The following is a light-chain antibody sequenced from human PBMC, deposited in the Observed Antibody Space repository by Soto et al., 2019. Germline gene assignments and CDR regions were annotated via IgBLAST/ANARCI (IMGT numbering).Light chain of an antibody. CDR2: GAS. CDR1: QSITSSY. CDR3: QQYGNSPPT. Sequence: EIVLTQSPGTLSLSPGERATLSCRASQSITSSYLAWYQQKPGQAPRLLMYGASTRAPGIPDRLSGSGSGTDFTLTISRLEPEDSAVYYCQQYGNSPPTFGGGTMVDI. J-gene: IGKJ4*01. V-gene: IGKV3-20*01.